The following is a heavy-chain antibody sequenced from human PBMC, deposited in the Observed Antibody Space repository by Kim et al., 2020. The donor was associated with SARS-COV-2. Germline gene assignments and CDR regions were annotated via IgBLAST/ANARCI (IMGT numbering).Heavy chain of an antibody. CDR3: ARWRGPRGVCETSDCYSSGMDA. CDR1: GFTFSRHD. J-gene: IGHJ6*02. D-gene: IGHD2-21*02. Sequence: GGSLRLSCVGSGFTFSRHDMNWVRQAPGKGLQWVGSISGSKTYITYADSLRGRFIISRDNTQKSLYLQMTSLRVEDTAVYYCARWRGPRGVCETSDCYSSGMDAWGRGTTVIVSS. V-gene: IGHV3-21*01. CDR2: ISGSKTYI.